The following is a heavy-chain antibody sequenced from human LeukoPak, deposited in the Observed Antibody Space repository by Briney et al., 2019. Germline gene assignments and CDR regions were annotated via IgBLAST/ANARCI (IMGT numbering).Heavy chain of an antibody. CDR2: IYSGCST. Sequence: GGSLRLSCAASGFTFSSYAMSWVRQAPGKGLEWVSVIYSGCSTYYADSVQGRFTISRDNSKNTQNLQMNNQRADDTAVYYCARGPMTTVTTVGFDYWRQGTLDTVSS. J-gene: IGHJ4*02. CDR1: GFTFSSYA. D-gene: IGHD4-17*01. CDR3: ARGPMTTVTTVGFDY. V-gene: IGHV3-53*01.